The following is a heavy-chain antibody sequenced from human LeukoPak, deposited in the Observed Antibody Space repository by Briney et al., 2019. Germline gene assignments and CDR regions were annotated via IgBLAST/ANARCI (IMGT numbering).Heavy chain of an antibody. D-gene: IGHD5-24*01. CDR2: INPSGGST. J-gene: IGHJ4*02. Sequence: ASVKVSCKASGYTFTSYYMHWVRQAPGQGLEWMGIINPSGGSTSYAQKFQGRVTMTRDTSTSTVYMELSSLRSEDTAVYYCARDPSRWLQWLYFDYWGQGTLVTVSS. CDR1: GYTFTSYY. V-gene: IGHV1-46*01. CDR3: ARDPSRWLQWLYFDY.